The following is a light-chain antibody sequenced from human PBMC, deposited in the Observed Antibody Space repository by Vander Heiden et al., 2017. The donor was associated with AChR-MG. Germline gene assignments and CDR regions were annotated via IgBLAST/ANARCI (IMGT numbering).Light chain of an antibody. Sequence: EIVLTQSPGTLSLSPGERATLSCRASQSVDSRFLAWHQQKPGQAPRLLIYGTSNRATDIPDRFSGRGSGTDFTLTISRLEPEDFAVYYCQQYGASLFTFGHGTKVDIK. CDR1: QSVDSRF. CDR3: QQYGASLFT. CDR2: GTS. V-gene: IGKV3-20*01. J-gene: IGKJ3*01.